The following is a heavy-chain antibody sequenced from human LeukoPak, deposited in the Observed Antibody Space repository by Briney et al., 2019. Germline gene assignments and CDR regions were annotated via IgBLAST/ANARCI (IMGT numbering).Heavy chain of an antibody. CDR3: AKYTYYYDSSGYYYHRAFDY. CDR2: ISGSGGST. V-gene: IGHV3-23*01. J-gene: IGHJ4*02. Sequence: GGSLRLSCAASGFTFSSYAMSWVRQAPGKGLEWVSAISGSGGSTYYADSVKGRFTISRDNSKNTLYLQMNSLRAEDTAVYDCAKYTYYYDSSGYYYHRAFDYWGQGTLVTVSS. D-gene: IGHD3-22*01. CDR1: GFTFSSYA.